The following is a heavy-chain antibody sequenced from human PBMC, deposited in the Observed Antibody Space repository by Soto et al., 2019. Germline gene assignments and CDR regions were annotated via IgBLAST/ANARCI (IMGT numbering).Heavy chain of an antibody. D-gene: IGHD6-25*01. CDR3: AKDLHSSGWAAYNFDY. J-gene: IGHJ4*02. Sequence: QVQLVESGGGVVQPGRSLRLSCAASGFTFSNYGMHWVRQAPGKGLEWVALISYDGSNKYYADSVKGRFTISRDSTKNTLSLQMNSLRAEDSAVYYCAKDLHSSGWAAYNFDYWCQGTLVTVSS. CDR2: ISYDGSNK. V-gene: IGHV3-30*18. CDR1: GFTFSNYG.